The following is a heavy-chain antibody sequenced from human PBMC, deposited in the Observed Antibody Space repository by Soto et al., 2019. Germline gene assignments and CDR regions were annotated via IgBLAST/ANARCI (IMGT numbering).Heavy chain of an antibody. CDR2: ISSDGGKA. CDR3: ARDWAWNYDS. J-gene: IGHJ5*01. CDR1: GFTVSYFG. Sequence: GGSLRLSCAASGFTVSYFGLHWVRQAPGKGLEWVAFISSDGGKAYYADSMKGRFTISRDNSKNTLDLQMNSLKPEDTAVYYCARDWAWNYDSRGQGTLVTVSS. D-gene: IGHD1-7*01. V-gene: IGHV3-30-3*01.